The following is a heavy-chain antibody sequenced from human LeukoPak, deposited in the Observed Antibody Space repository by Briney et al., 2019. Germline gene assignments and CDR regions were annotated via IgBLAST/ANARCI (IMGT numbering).Heavy chain of an antibody. D-gene: IGHD5-24*01. CDR2: ISSSGSTI. CDR3: SRRDEKRGVFDF. CDR1: GFTFRSYE. Sequence: AGGSLRLSCTASGFTFRSYEMNWVPQAPGKGLEWVSYISSSGSTIYYADSVKGRFTISRDTAKNSLYLQMNSLRAEDTAVYYCSRRDEKRGVFDFWGQGTMVTVSS. V-gene: IGHV3-48*03. J-gene: IGHJ3*01.